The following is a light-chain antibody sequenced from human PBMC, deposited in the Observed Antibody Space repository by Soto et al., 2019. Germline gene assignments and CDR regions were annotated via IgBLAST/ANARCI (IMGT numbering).Light chain of an antibody. CDR1: SSDVGGYNY. V-gene: IGLV2-14*01. CDR3: SSYTSSSTLV. CDR2: EVS. J-gene: IGLJ2*01. Sequence: QSVLTQPASVSGSPGQSITISCTGTSSDVGGYNYVSWYQQHPGKAPKLMIYEVSNRPSGVSNRFSGSKSGNTASLTISGLQAEDEADYYCSSYTSSSTLVFGGGTKLTDL.